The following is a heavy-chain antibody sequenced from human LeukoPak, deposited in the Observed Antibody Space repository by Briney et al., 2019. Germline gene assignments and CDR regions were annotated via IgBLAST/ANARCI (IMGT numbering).Heavy chain of an antibody. J-gene: IGHJ5*02. CDR3: ARDYDSSSLFDP. CDR1: GYTFSSYG. CDR2: ISGYNGNT. D-gene: IGHD6-13*01. Sequence: PSVKVFCKASGYTFSSYGISWVRQAPGQGLEWMGWISGYNGNTKYAQRFQGRVTMTRDTYTNTAYMELRSLRSDDAAVYYCARDYDSSSLFDPWGQGTLVTVSS. V-gene: IGHV1-18*01.